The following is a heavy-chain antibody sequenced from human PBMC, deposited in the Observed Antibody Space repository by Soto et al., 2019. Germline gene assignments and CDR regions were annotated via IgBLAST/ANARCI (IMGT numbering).Heavy chain of an antibody. CDR2: TYYRSKWYN. CDR3: ARDLEADSGYDFAWFDP. D-gene: IGHD5-12*01. V-gene: IGHV6-1*01. J-gene: IGHJ5*02. CDR1: GDSVSSNSAA. Sequence: KQSQTLSLTCAISGDSVSSNSAAWNWIRQSPSRGLEWLGRTYYRSKWYNDYAVSVKSRITINPDTSKNQFSLQLNSVTPEDTAVYYCARDLEADSGYDFAWFDPWGQGTLVTVSS.